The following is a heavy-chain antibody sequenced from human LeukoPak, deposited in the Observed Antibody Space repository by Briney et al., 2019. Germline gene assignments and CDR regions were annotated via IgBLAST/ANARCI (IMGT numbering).Heavy chain of an antibody. V-gene: IGHV3-48*03. Sequence: GGSLRLSCEASGFTFSAYAMTWVRQAPGKGLQWISYISRGGDEIYYADSVKGRFTVSRDNAKNSLYLQMNSLRAEDTAVYYCARDRPDRGYSYGRDFDYWGQGTLVTVSS. CDR1: GFTFSAYA. CDR2: ISRGGDEI. CDR3: ARDRPDRGYSYGRDFDY. D-gene: IGHD5-18*01. J-gene: IGHJ4*02.